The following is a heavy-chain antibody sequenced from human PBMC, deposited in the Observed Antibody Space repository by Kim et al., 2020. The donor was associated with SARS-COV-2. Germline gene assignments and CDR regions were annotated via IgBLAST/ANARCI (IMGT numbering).Heavy chain of an antibody. D-gene: IGHD3-10*01. CDR3: ARVGAEWFGESFHADYWYFDL. J-gene: IGHJ2*01. Sequence: ASVKVSCKASGYTFTSYDINWVRQATGQGLEWMGWMNPNSGNTGYAQKFQGTVTMTRNTSISTAYMELSSLRSEDTAVYYCARVGAEWFGESFHADYWYFDLWGRGTLVTVSS. CDR2: MNPNSGNT. V-gene: IGHV1-8*01. CDR1: GYTFTSYD.